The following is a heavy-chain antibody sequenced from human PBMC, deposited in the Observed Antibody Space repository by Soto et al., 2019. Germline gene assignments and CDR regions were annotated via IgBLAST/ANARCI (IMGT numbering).Heavy chain of an antibody. CDR2: VYTSGYS. CDR3: AREPTTAGTGNRFDP. V-gene: IGHV4-4*07. Sequence: VQLQESGPGLVKPSETLSLICTVSGGSISSDYVSWIRQPAGKGLEWIGRVYTSGYSNSNPSLKSRVAMSVDTSTKQFSLNLSSVTAADTAVYYCAREPTTAGTGNRFDPWGHGTLVTVSS. D-gene: IGHD6-13*01. J-gene: IGHJ5*02. CDR1: GGSISSDY.